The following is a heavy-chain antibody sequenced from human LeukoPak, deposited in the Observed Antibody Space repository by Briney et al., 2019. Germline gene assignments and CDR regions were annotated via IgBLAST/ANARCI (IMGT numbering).Heavy chain of an antibody. CDR3: ARGLSGTRFDY. Sequence: PGGSLRLSCAASGFTFSNYWMHWVRQAPGKGLVWVSRINSDGSSTNYADSVKGRFTISRDNAKNTLYLQMNSLRAEDTAVYYCARGLSGTRFDYWGQGTLVTVSS. V-gene: IGHV3-74*01. CDR1: GFTFSNYW. J-gene: IGHJ4*02. CDR2: INSDGSST. D-gene: IGHD1-7*01.